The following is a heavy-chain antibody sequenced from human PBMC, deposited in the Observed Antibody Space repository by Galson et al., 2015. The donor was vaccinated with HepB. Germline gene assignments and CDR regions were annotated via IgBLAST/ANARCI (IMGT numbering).Heavy chain of an antibody. Sequence: SLRLSCAASGFTFEDYAMHWVRQAPGKGLEWVSGISWNSNSIIYADSVKGRFTISRDNAKKSLYLQMNSLRAEDTALYYCAKERSGRYYLDYWGQGTLVTVSS. D-gene: IGHD1-26*01. CDR1: GFTFEDYA. CDR2: ISWNSNSI. V-gene: IGHV3-9*01. J-gene: IGHJ4*02. CDR3: AKERSGRYYLDY.